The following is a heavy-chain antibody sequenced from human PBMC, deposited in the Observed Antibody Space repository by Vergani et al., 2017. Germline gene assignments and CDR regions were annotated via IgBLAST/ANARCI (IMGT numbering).Heavy chain of an antibody. CDR1: GFTFSSYA. CDR3: ALEGPAAGSYRYFDL. V-gene: IGHV3-23*01. Sequence: EVQLLESGGGLVQPGGSLRLSCAAPGFTFSSYAMSWVRQAPGKGLEWVSAISGSGGSTSYADSVKGRFTISRDNSKNTLYLQMNSLRAEDTAVYYCALEGPAAGSYRYFDLWGRGTLVTVSS. D-gene: IGHD6-13*01. CDR2: ISGSGGST. J-gene: IGHJ2*01.